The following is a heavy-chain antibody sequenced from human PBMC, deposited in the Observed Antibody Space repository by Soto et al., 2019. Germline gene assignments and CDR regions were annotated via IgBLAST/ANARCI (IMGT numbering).Heavy chain of an antibody. D-gene: IGHD3-10*01. J-gene: IGHJ4*02. CDR1: GYTFTSYA. CDR2: INAGNGNT. CDR3: ARDKITRLFDY. Sequence: ASVKVSCKASGYTFTSYAMHWVRQAPGQRLEWMGWINAGNGNTKYSQKFQGRVTITRVTSASTAYMELSSLRSEDTAVYYCARDKITRLFDYWGQGTLVTVSS. V-gene: IGHV1-3*01.